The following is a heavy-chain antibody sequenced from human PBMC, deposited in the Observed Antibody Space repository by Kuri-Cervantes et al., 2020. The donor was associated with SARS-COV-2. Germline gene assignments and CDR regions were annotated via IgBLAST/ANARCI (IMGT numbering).Heavy chain of an antibody. Sequence: GESLKISCTASGFTFGDYAMSWVRQAPGKGLEWVGFIRSKAYGGTTEYAASVKGRFTISRDDSKSIAYLQMNSLKTEDTAVYYCTRYDFWSGYYMDVWGKGTTGTDSS. CDR3: TRYDFWSGYYMDV. CDR2: IRSKAYGGTT. V-gene: IGHV3-49*04. J-gene: IGHJ6*03. CDR1: GFTFGDYA. D-gene: IGHD3-3*01.